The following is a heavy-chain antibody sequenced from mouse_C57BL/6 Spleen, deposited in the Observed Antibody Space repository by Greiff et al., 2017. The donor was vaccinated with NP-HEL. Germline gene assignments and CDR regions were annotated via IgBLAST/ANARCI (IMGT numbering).Heavy chain of an antibody. CDR1: GFTFTDYY. V-gene: IGHV7-3*01. Sequence: EVQLVESGGGLVQPGGSLSLSCAASGFTFTDYYMSWVRQPPGKALEWLGFIRNKANGYTTEYSASVKGRFTISRDNSQSILYLQMNALRAEDSATYYCARDSYGSSLDYWGQGTTLTVSS. J-gene: IGHJ2*01. CDR3: ARDSYGSSLDY. D-gene: IGHD1-1*01. CDR2: IRNKANGYTT.